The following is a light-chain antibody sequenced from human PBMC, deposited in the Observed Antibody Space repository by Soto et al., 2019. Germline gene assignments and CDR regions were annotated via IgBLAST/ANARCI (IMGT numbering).Light chain of an antibody. CDR3: QQSYRTPLT. CDR1: ERITSS. V-gene: IGKV1-39*01. Sequence: DIQMTQSPSSLSVFVGDRVTITCRASERITSSLNWFQQKPGKAPKLLIYAASSLQSGAPSRFSGSGSGTDFTLTISSLQPEDYATYYCQQSYRTPLTFGGGTKVEL. CDR2: AAS. J-gene: IGKJ4*01.